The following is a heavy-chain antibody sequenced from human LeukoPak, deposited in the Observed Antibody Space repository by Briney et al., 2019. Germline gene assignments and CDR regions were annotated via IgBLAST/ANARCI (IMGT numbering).Heavy chain of an antibody. J-gene: IGHJ4*02. V-gene: IGHV3-48*03. Sequence: PGGSLRLSCVASGFSFSSYEMSWVRQAPGKGLEWVSFISTSGSTIYYADSVKGRFTISRDNAKNSLWLQMNSLRAEDTAVYYCARDGEYTGNDLDYWGQGTLVTVSS. CDR1: GFSFSSYE. CDR2: ISTSGSTI. D-gene: IGHD3-10*01. CDR3: ARDGEYTGNDLDY.